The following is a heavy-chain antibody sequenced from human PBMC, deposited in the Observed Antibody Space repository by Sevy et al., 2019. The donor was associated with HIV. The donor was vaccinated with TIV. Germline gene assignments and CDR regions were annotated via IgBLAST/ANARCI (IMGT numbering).Heavy chain of an antibody. CDR3: VRAIAAHGSF. Sequence: GGSLSLSCAASGFSLDSYWMSWVRQAPGKGLEWVANINQDGSVKYYVDSVKGRFTISRDIARNLLYLQMNSLRADDTALYYCVRAIAAHGSFWGQGTLVTVSS. CDR2: INQDGSVK. V-gene: IGHV3-7*04. CDR1: GFSLDSYW. D-gene: IGHD6-13*01. J-gene: IGHJ4*02.